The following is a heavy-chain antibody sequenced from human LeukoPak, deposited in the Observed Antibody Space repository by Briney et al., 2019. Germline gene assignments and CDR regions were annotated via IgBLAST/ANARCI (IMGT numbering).Heavy chain of an antibody. V-gene: IGHV3-23*01. CDR3: ARNTWGLFGY. Sequence: GGSLRLSCAASGFTFSSYGMSSVRQPPGKGLEWVSAISGTSGSTDYADSVKGRFTISRDNSKNTLYLQTNSLRAEDTAVYYCARNTWGLFGYWGQGTLVTVSS. D-gene: IGHD3-16*01. CDR2: ISGTSGST. J-gene: IGHJ4*02. CDR1: GFTFSSYG.